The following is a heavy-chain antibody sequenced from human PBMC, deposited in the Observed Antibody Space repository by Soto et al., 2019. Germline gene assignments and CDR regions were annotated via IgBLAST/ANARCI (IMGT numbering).Heavy chain of an antibody. D-gene: IGHD3-22*01. Sequence: GGSLRLSCAASGFTFSSYGMHWVRQAPGKGLEWVAVISYDGSNKYYADSVKGRFTISRDNSKNTLYLQMNSLRAEDTAVYYCAKETSPRLLLPDYWGQGTQVTVSS. CDR1: GFTFSSYG. CDR3: AKETSPRLLLPDY. J-gene: IGHJ4*02. CDR2: ISYDGSNK. V-gene: IGHV3-30*18.